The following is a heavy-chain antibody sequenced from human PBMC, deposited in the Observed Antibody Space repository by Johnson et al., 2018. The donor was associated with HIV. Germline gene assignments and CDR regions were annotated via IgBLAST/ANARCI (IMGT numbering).Heavy chain of an antibody. CDR3: AKEAAMVQGGAFDI. Sequence: VQLVESGGGLVQPGRSLRLSCAASGFTFDDYAMHWVRQAPGKGLVWVSGFSWNSGSIGYADSVMGRFTISRDNAKNSLYLQMNSLRAEDTGLYYCAKEAAMVQGGAFDIWGQGTMVTVSS. J-gene: IGHJ3*02. D-gene: IGHD3-10*01. V-gene: IGHV3-9*01. CDR1: GFTFDDYA. CDR2: FSWNSGSI.